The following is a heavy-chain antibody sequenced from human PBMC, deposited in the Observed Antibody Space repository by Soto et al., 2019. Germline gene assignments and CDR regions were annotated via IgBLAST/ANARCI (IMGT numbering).Heavy chain of an antibody. Sequence: EVQLLESGGGLVQPGGSLRLPCAASGFTFSSYAMSWVRQAPGKGLEWVSAISGSGGSTYYADSVKGRFTISRDNSKNTLYLQMDSLRVEDTAVYYCAKDIWITMRGDFDYWGQGTLVTVSS. V-gene: IGHV3-23*01. D-gene: IGHD3-22*01. CDR3: AKDIWITMRGDFDY. CDR1: GFTFSSYA. CDR2: ISGSGGST. J-gene: IGHJ4*02.